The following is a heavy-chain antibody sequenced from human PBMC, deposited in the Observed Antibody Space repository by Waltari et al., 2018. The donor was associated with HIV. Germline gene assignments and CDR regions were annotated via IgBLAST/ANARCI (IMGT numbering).Heavy chain of an antibody. D-gene: IGHD3-16*02. CDR3: AGGGYDYAWGTYRPFDY. Sequence: EVQLMESGGGLVKPGESLRLACAASGFTFSTHNMNCVRQAPGKGLEWVSSISSVGSYIYYPDSFKGRFTISRDNAKNSLYLQMNSLRAEDTAVYYCAGGGYDYAWGTYRPFDYWGQGTLVTVSS. CDR1: GFTFSTHN. V-gene: IGHV3-21*03. CDR2: ISSVGSYI. J-gene: IGHJ4*02.